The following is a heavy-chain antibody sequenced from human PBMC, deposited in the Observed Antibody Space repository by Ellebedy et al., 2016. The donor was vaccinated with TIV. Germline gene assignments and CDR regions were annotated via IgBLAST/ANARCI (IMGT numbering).Heavy chain of an antibody. CDR3: VKEGCTGGNCYFDS. V-gene: IGHV3-9*01. CDR1: GYTFDDFA. CDR2: ISWNSGYI. Sequence: SLKISXVASGYTFDDFATHWVRQSPGKGLEWVSSISWNSGYIAYGDSVKGRFTISRDNAENSLFLQMNSLRAEDTALYYCVKEGCTGGNCYFDSWGQGTLVTVSS. J-gene: IGHJ4*02. D-gene: IGHD2-8*02.